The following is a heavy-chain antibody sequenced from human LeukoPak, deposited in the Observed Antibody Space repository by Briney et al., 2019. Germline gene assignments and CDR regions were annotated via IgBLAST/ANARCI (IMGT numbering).Heavy chain of an antibody. J-gene: IGHJ6*03. CDR3: ASIAAAGTLEGYYYYMDV. D-gene: IGHD6-13*01. Sequence: SQTLSLTCTVSGGSISSGSYYWNWIRQPAGKRLEWLGHVFTRGTTNYNASLEGRLTISLDTARNQFSLYLSSVTAADTAMYFCASIAAAGTLEGYYYYMDVWGKGTTVTVSS. CDR1: GGSISSGSYY. V-gene: IGHV4-61*09. CDR2: VFTRGTT.